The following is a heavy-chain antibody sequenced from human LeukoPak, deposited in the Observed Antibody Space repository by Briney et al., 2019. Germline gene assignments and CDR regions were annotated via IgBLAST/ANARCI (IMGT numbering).Heavy chain of an antibody. CDR3: ARNGQQVRYFQH. CDR1: GYTFTGYY. CDR2: MNPNSGNT. D-gene: IGHD6-13*01. V-gene: IGHV1-8*02. Sequence: GASVKVSCKASGYTFTGYYMHWVRQAPGQGLEWMGWMNPNSGNTGYAQKFQGRVNMTRNTSISTAYMELSSLRSEDTAVYYCARNGQQVRYFQHWGQGTLVTVSS. J-gene: IGHJ1*01.